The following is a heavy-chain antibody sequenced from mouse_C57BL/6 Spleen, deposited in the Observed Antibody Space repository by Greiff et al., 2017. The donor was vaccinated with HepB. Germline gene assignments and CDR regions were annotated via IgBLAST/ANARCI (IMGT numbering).Heavy chain of an antibody. J-gene: IGHJ4*01. Sequence: EVHLVESEGGLVQPGSSMKLSCTASGFTFSDYYMAWVRQVPEKGLEWVANINYDGSSTYYLDSLKSRFIISRDNAKNILYLQMSSLKSEDTATYYCARGDDGYYGGAMDYWGQGTSVTVSS. D-gene: IGHD2-3*01. CDR1: GFTFSDYY. CDR3: ARGDDGYYGGAMDY. CDR2: INYDGSST. V-gene: IGHV5-16*01.